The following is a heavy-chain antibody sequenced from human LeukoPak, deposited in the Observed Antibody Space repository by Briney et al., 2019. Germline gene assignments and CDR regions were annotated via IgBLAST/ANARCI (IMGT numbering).Heavy chain of an antibody. CDR3: ARALGLRLGESSVQLYYFDY. D-gene: IGHD3-16*02. V-gene: IGHV4-39*07. CDR2: IYYSGST. Sequence: KSSETLSLTCTVSGGSISSSSYYWGWIRQPPGKGLEWIGSIYYSGSTYYNPSLKSRVTISVDTSKNQFSLKLSSVTAADTAVYYCARALGLRLGESSVQLYYFDYWGQGTLVTVSS. CDR1: GGSISSSSYY. J-gene: IGHJ4*02.